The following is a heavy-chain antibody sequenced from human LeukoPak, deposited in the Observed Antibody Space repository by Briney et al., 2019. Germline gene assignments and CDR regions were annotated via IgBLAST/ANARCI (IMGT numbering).Heavy chain of an antibody. D-gene: IGHD1-14*01. V-gene: IGHV3-21*06. CDR2: IGPAGFDR. CDR1: GLTFSTSG. CDR3: ATETNGRHYDY. J-gene: IGHJ4*02. Sequence: PGGSLRLSCTTSGLTFSTSGFNWVRQAPGKGLEWVASIGPAGFDRYHADSIKGRFTISRDNANNFLYLQMDSLRAEDTAVYYCATETNGRHYDYGGQGTLLTVSS.